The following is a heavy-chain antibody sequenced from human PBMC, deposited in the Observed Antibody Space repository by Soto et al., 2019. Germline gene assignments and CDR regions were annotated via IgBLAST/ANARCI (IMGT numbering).Heavy chain of an antibody. J-gene: IGHJ6*02. CDR1: GGTFSSFT. CDR3: AKDLRADWKSYFFYAMDV. CDR2: IIPIYCTA. Sequence: QVQLVQSGAEVKKPGSSVKVSCKASGGTFSSFTISWVRQAPGQGLEWMGGIIPIYCTANYAQKFQGRVTITADASTRTAYMELSSLRSADTAVHYCAKDLRADWKSYFFYAMDVWGQGTTVTVSS. D-gene: IGHD1-1*01. V-gene: IGHV1-69*01.